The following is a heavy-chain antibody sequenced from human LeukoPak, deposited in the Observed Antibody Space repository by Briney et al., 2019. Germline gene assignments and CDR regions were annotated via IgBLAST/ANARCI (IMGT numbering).Heavy chain of an antibody. D-gene: IGHD6-19*01. CDR1: GFTFSDYY. CDR3: ARAMDSSGWGAFDI. Sequence: GGSLRLSCAASGFTFSDYYMSWIRQAPGKGLEWVSYISSSSSYTNYADSVKGRFTISRDNAKNSLYPQMNSLRAEDTAVYYCARAMDSSGWGAFDIWGQGTMVTVSS. J-gene: IGHJ3*02. V-gene: IGHV3-11*05. CDR2: ISSSSSYT.